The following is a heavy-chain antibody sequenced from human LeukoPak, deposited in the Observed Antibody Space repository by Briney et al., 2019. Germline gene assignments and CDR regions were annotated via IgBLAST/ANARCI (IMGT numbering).Heavy chain of an antibody. CDR2: IYPGDSDT. CDR3: ARPGWNYGSDY. D-gene: IGHD1-7*01. CDR1: GCCFTSYW. Sequence: GEALQISSSASGCCFTSYWLGWGRPMPGKGLEWMGIIYPGDSDTRYSPSFQGQVTISADKSISTAYLQWSSLKASDTAMYYCARPGWNYGSDYWGQGTLVTVSS. J-gene: IGHJ4*02. V-gene: IGHV5-51*01.